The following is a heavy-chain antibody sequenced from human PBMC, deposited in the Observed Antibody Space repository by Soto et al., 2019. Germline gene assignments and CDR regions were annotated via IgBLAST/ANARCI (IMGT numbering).Heavy chain of an antibody. Sequence: QVQLVQSGAEVKKPGASVKVSCKASGYTFTSYYMHWVRQAPGQGLEWMGIINPSGGSTSYAQKFQGRVTMTRDTSTSRVYMELSSLRSEDTAVYYCARAPYCSSTSCYNRQFDYWGQGTLVTVSS. V-gene: IGHV1-46*01. J-gene: IGHJ4*02. CDR2: INPSGGST. CDR1: GYTFTSYY. D-gene: IGHD2-2*02. CDR3: ARAPYCSSTSCYNRQFDY.